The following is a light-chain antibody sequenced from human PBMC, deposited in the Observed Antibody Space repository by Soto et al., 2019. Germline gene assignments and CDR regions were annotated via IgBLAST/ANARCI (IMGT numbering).Light chain of an antibody. CDR3: QQVKSYPRT. Sequence: DIQVTQSPSSLSASVGDRVTITCRASHNIRGYLNWYRQKPGKAPKLLIYEESTLHSGVPSRFSGRKVGTQFILTIDSLQPEDFATYYCQQVKSYPRTFGGGTKVDIK. CDR1: HNIRGY. CDR2: EES. J-gene: IGKJ4*01. V-gene: IGKV1-9*01.